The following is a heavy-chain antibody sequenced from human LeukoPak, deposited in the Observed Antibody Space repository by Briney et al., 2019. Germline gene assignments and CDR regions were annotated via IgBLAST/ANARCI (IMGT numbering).Heavy chain of an antibody. CDR3: AKARSMGATPYYFDY. CDR1: GFTFSSYA. J-gene: IGHJ4*02. Sequence: GGSLRLSCAASGFTFSSYAVSWVRQAPGKGLEWVSAISGSGGSTYYADSVKGRFTISRDNSKNTLYLQMNSLRAEDTAVYYCAKARSMGATPYYFDYWGQGTLVTVSS. CDR2: ISGSGGST. V-gene: IGHV3-23*01. D-gene: IGHD1-26*01.